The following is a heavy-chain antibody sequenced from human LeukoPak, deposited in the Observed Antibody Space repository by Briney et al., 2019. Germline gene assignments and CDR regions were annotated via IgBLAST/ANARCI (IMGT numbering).Heavy chain of an antibody. CDR2: ITGTSSPI. CDR3: ARYFDWLLFSDY. Sequence: GGSLRLSCAVSGFTFSPYSMNWVRQAPGKGLEWISYITGTSSPIYYADSVKGRFTISRDNSKNTLSLQMNSLRAEDTAVYYCARYFDWLLFSDYWGQGTLVTVSS. CDR1: GFTFSPYS. J-gene: IGHJ4*02. D-gene: IGHD3-9*01. V-gene: IGHV3-48*01.